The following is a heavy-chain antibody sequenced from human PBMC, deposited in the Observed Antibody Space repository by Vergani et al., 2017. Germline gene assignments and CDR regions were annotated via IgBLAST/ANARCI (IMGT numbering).Heavy chain of an antibody. D-gene: IGHD2-15*01. Sequence: QVQLVQSGGGVVQPGGSLRLSCVASGFTFNRYGMQCVRQAPGQGLEWVAYVLFDGSNEYYADSVKGRFIVSRDNSNDALYLQMNSLRTDDTAVYYCARDRAYCHEGSCALWGQGSVVTVSS. CDR1: GFTFNRYG. J-gene: IGHJ4*02. CDR3: ARDRAYCHEGSCAL. V-gene: IGHV3-30*02. CDR2: VLFDGSNE.